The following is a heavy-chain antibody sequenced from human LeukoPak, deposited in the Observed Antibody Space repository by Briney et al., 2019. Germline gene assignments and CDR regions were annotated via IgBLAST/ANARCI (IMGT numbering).Heavy chain of an antibody. CDR2: FDPEDGET. D-gene: IGHD3-10*01. CDR1: GYTLTELS. J-gene: IGHJ4*02. Sequence: ASVKVSCKVSGYTLTELSMHWVRQAPGKGLEWMGGFDPEDGETIYAQKFQGRVTMTEDTSTDTAYMELSSLRSEDTAVYYCATDGSSYGSGSYVISYWGQGTLVTVSS. V-gene: IGHV1-24*01. CDR3: ATDGSSYGSGSYVISY.